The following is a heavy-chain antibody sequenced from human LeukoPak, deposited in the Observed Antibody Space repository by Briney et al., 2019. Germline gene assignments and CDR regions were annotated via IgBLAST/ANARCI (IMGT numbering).Heavy chain of an antibody. D-gene: IGHD3-10*01. J-gene: IGHJ3*02. V-gene: IGHV3-73*01. Sequence: GGSLGLSCAASGFTFSGSAMHWVRQASGKGLEWVGRIRSKANSYATAYAASVKGRFTISRDDSKNTAYLQMNSLKTEDTAVYYCTRLGSAGSDAFDIWGQGTMVTVSS. CDR3: TRLGSAGSDAFDI. CDR2: IRSKANSYAT. CDR1: GFTFSGSA.